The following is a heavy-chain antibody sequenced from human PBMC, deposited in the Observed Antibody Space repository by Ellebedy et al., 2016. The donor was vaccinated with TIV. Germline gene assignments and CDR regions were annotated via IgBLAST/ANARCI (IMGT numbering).Heavy chain of an antibody. Sequence: SETLSLTXTVSLGSISSHYWTWIRQPPGKGLEWIGNIYYTGSTSYSPSLTGRVTISIDTPKNQFSLKLRSVTAADTAVYYCARGRSFEAFDIWGQGTMVTVSS. V-gene: IGHV4-59*11. J-gene: IGHJ3*02. CDR2: IYYTGST. CDR1: LGSISSHY. CDR3: ARGRSFEAFDI. D-gene: IGHD1-26*01.